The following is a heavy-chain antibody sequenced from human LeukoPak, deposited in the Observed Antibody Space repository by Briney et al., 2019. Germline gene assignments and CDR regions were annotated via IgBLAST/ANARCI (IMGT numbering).Heavy chain of an antibody. CDR2: ISSRSTYI. V-gene: IGHV3-21*01. J-gene: IGHJ4*02. CDR1: GFTFTSYA. D-gene: IGHD3-22*01. CDR3: ARGAERSGYDY. Sequence: GGSLRLSCAASGFTFTSYAMTWVRQAPGKGLEWVSSISSRSTYIYYADSLRGRFTISRDNAKNSLYLQMNSLRGEDTAVYDCARGAERSGYDYWGQRTLVT.